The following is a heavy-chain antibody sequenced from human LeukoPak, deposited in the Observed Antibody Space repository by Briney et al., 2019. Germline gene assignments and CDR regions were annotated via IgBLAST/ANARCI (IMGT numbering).Heavy chain of an antibody. J-gene: IGHJ4*02. CDR2: ISSSSRYI. Sequence: GGSLRLSCAASGFTLSNYMNWVRQAPGKGLEWVSFISSSSRYIYYADSVKGRFTISRDNAKNSLYLQMNSLRAEDTAVYYCAARPPGSSSGFDYWGQGTLVTVSS. CDR1: GFTLSNY. CDR3: AARPPGSSSGFDY. V-gene: IGHV3-21*04. D-gene: IGHD1-26*01.